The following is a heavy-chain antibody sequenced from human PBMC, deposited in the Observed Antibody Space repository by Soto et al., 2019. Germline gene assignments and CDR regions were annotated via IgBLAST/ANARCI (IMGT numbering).Heavy chain of an antibody. J-gene: IGHJ6*02. CDR2: IWYDGSNK. CDR1: GFTFSSYG. CDR3: ERGGAVYDILTGYYAQYYYYYGMDV. V-gene: IGHV3-33*01. D-gene: IGHD3-9*01. Sequence: GGSLRLSCAASGFTFSSYGMHWVRQAPGKGLEWVAVIWYDGSNKYYAESVKGRFTISRDNSKNTLYLQMNSLRAEDAAVYYCERGGAVYDILTGYYAQYYYYYGMDVWGQGTTVTVSS.